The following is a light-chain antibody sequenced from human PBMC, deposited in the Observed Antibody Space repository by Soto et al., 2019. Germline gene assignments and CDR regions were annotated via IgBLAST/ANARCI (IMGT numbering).Light chain of an antibody. V-gene: IGKV1-33*01. CDR1: QQVSNY. Sequence: DIQMIQSPSSLSASVGDRVTITCQASQQVSNYLYWYHQKPGKALKLLIYDASNLERGDPSRFSGRGSGTDVTFAISSLQTEDFATYYCQQYDHLPRTFGRGTKVEIK. CDR2: DAS. J-gene: IGKJ1*01. CDR3: QQYDHLPRT.